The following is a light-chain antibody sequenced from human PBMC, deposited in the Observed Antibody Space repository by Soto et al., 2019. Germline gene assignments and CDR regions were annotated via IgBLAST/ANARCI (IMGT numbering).Light chain of an antibody. V-gene: IGKV3-15*01. Sequence: EIVMTQSPATLSVSPGERATLSCRASQSVSSNLAWYQQKPGQAPRLLIYGASPRATGIPARFSGSRSGTESTLTISSLQSEDFAVYYCQQYNNWPHPFGGGTKVEIK. CDR3: QQYNNWPHP. CDR2: GAS. J-gene: IGKJ4*01. CDR1: QSVSSN.